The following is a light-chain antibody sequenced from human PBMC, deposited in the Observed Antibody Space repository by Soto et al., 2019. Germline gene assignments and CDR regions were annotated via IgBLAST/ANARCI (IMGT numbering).Light chain of an antibody. Sequence: QSALTQPASVSGSPGQSITISCTGTSSDVGGYNYVSWYQQHPGKAPKLMIYDVSNRPSGVSNRFSGSKSGNTASLTISGLQAEDEADYCCSSSTSSSTDVFGAGTKLTVL. CDR3: SSSTSSSTDV. V-gene: IGLV2-14*01. CDR1: SSDVGGYNY. J-gene: IGLJ1*01. CDR2: DVS.